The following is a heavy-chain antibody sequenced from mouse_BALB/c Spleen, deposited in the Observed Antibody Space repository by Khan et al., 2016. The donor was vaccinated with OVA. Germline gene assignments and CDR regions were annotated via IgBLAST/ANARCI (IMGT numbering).Heavy chain of an antibody. D-gene: IGHD2-14*01. Sequence: QMQLEESGAELARPGASVKMSCKASGYTFTTYTMHWVKQRPGQGLEWIGYINPSNGYTNYNQKFKDKSTLTADKSSSTAYMQLSSLTCDYSAVYYCAREGAYYRSYGCFSYGGQGTLVTVSA. CDR1: GYTFTTYT. J-gene: IGHJ3*01. CDR3: AREGAYYRSYGCFSY. V-gene: IGHV1-4*01. CDR2: INPSNGYT.